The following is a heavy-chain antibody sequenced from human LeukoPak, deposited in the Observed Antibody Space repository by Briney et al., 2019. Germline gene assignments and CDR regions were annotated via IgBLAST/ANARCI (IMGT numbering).Heavy chain of an antibody. CDR3: ARDGDDDYGDMYYFDY. Sequence: SETLSLTCAVSGGSFSGYYWSWIRQPPGKGLEWIGEINHSGSTNYNPSLKSRVTISVDTSKNQFSLKLSSVTAADTAVYYCARDGDDDYGDMYYFDYWGQGTLVTVSS. D-gene: IGHD4-17*01. V-gene: IGHV4-34*01. CDR1: GGSFSGYY. J-gene: IGHJ4*02. CDR2: INHSGST.